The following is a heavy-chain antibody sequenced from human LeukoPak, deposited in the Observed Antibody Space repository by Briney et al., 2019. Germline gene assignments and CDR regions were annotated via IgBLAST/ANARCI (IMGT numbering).Heavy chain of an antibody. D-gene: IGHD3-10*01. CDR1: GFTFNNYA. Sequence: GGSLRLSCAASGFTFNNYAMSWVRQAPRKGLEGVSYISSSGSTIYYADSVKGRFTISRDNAKNSLYLQMNSLRAEDTAVYYCARRGSGYYYMDVWGKGTTVTVSS. CDR2: ISSSGSTI. CDR3: ARRGSGYYYMDV. J-gene: IGHJ6*03. V-gene: IGHV3-11*01.